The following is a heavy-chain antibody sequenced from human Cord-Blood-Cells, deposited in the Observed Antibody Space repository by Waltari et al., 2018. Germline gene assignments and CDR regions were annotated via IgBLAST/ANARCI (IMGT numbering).Heavy chain of an antibody. V-gene: IGHV1-24*01. CDR3: ATVDYGDYVARYSGFDP. Sequence: HVQLVQSGAEVKKPGASVKVSCKVSGYTLTELSMHWVRQPPGKGLEWMGGFDPEDGETIYAQKFQGRVTMTEDTSTDTAYMELSSLRSEDTAVYYCATVDYGDYVARYSGFDPWGQGTLVTVSS. J-gene: IGHJ5*02. CDR1: GYTLTELS. D-gene: IGHD4-17*01. CDR2: FDPEDGET.